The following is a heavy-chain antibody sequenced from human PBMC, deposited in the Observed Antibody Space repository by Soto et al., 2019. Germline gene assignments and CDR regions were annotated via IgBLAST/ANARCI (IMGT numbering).Heavy chain of an antibody. CDR3: AREVAIVGANQWLDP. J-gene: IGHJ5*02. CDR1: GYIFTNYG. V-gene: IGHV1-3*01. D-gene: IGHD3-22*01. Sequence: ASVKVSCKTSGYIFTNYGIHWVRQAPGQRLEWMGWFDVGNGDTKYSQKFQDRVTITTDTSASTAYMELSSLRSEDTAAYYCAREVAIVGANQWLDPWGQGTLVTAPQ. CDR2: FDVGNGDT.